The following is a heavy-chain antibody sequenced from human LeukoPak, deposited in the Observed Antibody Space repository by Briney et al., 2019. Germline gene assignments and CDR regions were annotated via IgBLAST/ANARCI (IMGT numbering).Heavy chain of an antibody. J-gene: IGHJ3*02. CDR3: ARTADWNDAFDI. V-gene: IGHV3-48*01. CDR2: ISSSSSTI. CDR1: GFTFSSYA. Sequence: GGSLRLSCAASGFTFSSYAMNWVRQAPGKGLEWVSYISSSSSTIYYADSVKGRFTISRENAKNSLYLQMNSLRAGDTAVYYCARTADWNDAFDIWGQGTMVTVSS. D-gene: IGHD1-1*01.